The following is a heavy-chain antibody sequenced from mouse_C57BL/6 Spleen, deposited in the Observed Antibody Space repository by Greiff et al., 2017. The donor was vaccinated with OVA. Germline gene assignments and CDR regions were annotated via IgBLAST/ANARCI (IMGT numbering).Heavy chain of an antibody. CDR3: ARGYYDAMDY. Sequence: VQLKESGPGLVKPSQTVFLTCTVTGISITTGNYRWSWIRQFPGNKLEWIGYINYSGSTTYNPSPTSRTTITRDTPKNQFFLEMNALTAEDTATYYCARGYYDAMDYWGQGTSVTVSS. J-gene: IGHJ4*01. CDR1: GISITTGNYR. V-gene: IGHV3-5*01. D-gene: IGHD2-2*01. CDR2: INYSGST.